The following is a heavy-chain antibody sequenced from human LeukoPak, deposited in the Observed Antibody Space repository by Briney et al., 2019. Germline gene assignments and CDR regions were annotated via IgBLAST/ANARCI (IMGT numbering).Heavy chain of an antibody. J-gene: IGHJ4*02. CDR1: GGSFSGYY. Sequence: SETLSLTCAVYGGSFSGYYWSWIRQPPGKGLEWIAYIFHTGDTRYNPSLKSRITISLDTSKNQFSLKLNSVTAADTAVYYCARHPLRGGFDYWGQGTLVTVSS. V-gene: IGHV4-59*08. CDR3: ARHPLRGGFDY. CDR2: IFHTGDT.